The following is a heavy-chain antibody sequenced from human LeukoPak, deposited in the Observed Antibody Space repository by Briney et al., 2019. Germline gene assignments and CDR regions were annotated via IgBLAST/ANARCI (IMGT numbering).Heavy chain of an antibody. D-gene: IGHD3-22*01. CDR2: FSWNSGSI. J-gene: IGHJ2*01. CDR1: GFTFDDYA. V-gene: IGHV3-9*03. CDR3: AKDNYYDSGAGYWYFDL. Sequence: GGSLRLSCAASGFTFDDYAMHWVRQAPGKGLEWVSGFSWNSGSIGYADSVKGRFTISRDNAKNSLYLQMNSLRAEDMALYYCAKDNYYDSGAGYWYFDLWGRGTLVTVSS.